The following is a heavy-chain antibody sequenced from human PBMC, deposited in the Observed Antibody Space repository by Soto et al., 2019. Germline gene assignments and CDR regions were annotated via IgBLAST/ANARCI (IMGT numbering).Heavy chain of an antibody. V-gene: IGHV4-59*08. J-gene: IGHJ4*02. Sequence: PSETLSLTFTVSGGSISSYYWSWIRQPPGKGLEWIGYIYDSGSTNYNPSLMIGVTMSIDTSRNQFSLNLISVSVADTAVYYCARRDDYANYFDNWGKGTLVTVSS. CDR3: ARRDDYANYFDN. CDR1: GGSISSYY. CDR2: IYDSGST. D-gene: IGHD4-17*01.